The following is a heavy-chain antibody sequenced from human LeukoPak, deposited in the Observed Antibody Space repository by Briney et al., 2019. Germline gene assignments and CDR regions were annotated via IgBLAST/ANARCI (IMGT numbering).Heavy chain of an antibody. V-gene: IGHV3-7*01. CDR2: IKQDGSEK. CDR1: GFTFSSYA. CDR3: ARDKEEMVRAPYAFGI. D-gene: IGHD3-10*01. J-gene: IGHJ3*02. Sequence: GGSLRLSCAASGFTFSSYAMSWVRQAPGKGLEWVANIKQDGSEKYYVDSVKGRFTISRDNARNSLYLQMNSLRAEGTAVYYCARDKEEMVRAPYAFGIWGQGTMVTVSS.